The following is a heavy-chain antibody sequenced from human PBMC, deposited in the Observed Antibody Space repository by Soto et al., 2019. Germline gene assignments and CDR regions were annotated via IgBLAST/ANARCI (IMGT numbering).Heavy chain of an antibody. CDR3: ARLYDSSGYLVDY. CDR1: GGTFSSYD. CDR2: IIPIFGTA. D-gene: IGHD3-22*01. Sequence: QVQLVQSGAEVKKPGSSVKVSCKDSGGTFSSYDISWVRQAPGQALEWMGGIIPIFGTANYAQKFQGRVTITADESTSTAYMELSSLRSEDTAVYYCARLYDSSGYLVDYWGQGTLVTVSS. J-gene: IGHJ4*02. V-gene: IGHV1-69*01.